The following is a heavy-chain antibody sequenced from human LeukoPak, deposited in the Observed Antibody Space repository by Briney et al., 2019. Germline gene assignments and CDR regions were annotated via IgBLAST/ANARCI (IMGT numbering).Heavy chain of an antibody. D-gene: IGHD3-3*01. CDR2: IYYSGST. V-gene: IGHV4-30-4*08. J-gene: IGHJ4*02. CDR1: GGSISSGDYY. CDR3: ARRVTYYDFWSGENYFDY. Sequence: SQTLSLTCTVTGGSISSGDYYWSWIRQPPGKGLEWIGYIYYSGSTYYNPSLKSRVTISVDTSKNQFSLKPSSVTAADTAVYYCARRVTYYDFWSGENYFDYWGQGTLVTVSS.